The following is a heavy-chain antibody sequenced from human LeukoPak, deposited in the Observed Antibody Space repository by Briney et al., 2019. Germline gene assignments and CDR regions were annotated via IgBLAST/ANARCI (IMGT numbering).Heavy chain of an antibody. Sequence: GESLKISCKGSGYSFTVYRITWVRQMPGKGLEWMGTIDPSDSYTNYSPSFQGHVTISADKSINSAYLQWSSLKTSDSAIYYCARHFYGDYAFDSWGQGTLVTVSS. CDR2: IDPSDSYT. D-gene: IGHD4-17*01. J-gene: IGHJ4*02. CDR1: GYSFTVYR. V-gene: IGHV5-10-1*01. CDR3: ARHFYGDYAFDS.